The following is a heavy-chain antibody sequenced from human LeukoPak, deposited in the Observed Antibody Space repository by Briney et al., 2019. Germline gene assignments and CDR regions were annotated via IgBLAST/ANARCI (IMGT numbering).Heavy chain of an antibody. J-gene: IGHJ6*02. CDR2: IYHSGST. CDR3: ARDLEYQLLYSSGLYYYGMDV. CDR1: GGSISSSNW. D-gene: IGHD2-2*02. V-gene: IGHV4-4*02. Sequence: PSETLSLTWAVSGGSISSSNWWSWVRQPPAKGLEWIGEIYHSGSTNYNPSLKSRVTISVDKSKNQFSLKLSSVTAADTAVYYCARDLEYQLLYSSGLYYYGMDVWGQGTTVTVSS.